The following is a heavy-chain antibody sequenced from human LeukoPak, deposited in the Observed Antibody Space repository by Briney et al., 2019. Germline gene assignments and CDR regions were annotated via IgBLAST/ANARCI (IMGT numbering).Heavy chain of an antibody. D-gene: IGHD2-15*01. CDR2: IGLTSSVV. CDR3: AREGFIEASLRAFDV. J-gene: IGHJ3*01. CDR1: GFTVSSNY. Sequence: GGSLRLSCAASGFTVSSNYMSWVRQAPGKGLEWVSYIGLTSSVVYYTDSARGRFTVSRDNAQNSLYLHMDRLRAEDTAVYYCAREGFIEASLRAFDVWGQATMVTVSS. V-gene: IGHV3-48*01.